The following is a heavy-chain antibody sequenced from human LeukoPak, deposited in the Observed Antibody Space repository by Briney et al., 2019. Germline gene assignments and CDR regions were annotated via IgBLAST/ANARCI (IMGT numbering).Heavy chain of an antibody. CDR2: ISADGANT. CDR3: VFYYRSCFFFGRLRY. Sequence: GGSLRLSCAASAFTFSSHAMSWVRQTPGKRLEWVSGISADGANTLYADSVKGRFTISRDNSKNTLYLHMRSLRAEDAAMYFCVFYYRSCFFFGRLRYWGQGTPVTVSS. J-gene: IGHJ4*02. D-gene: IGHD3-3*01. V-gene: IGHV3-23*01. CDR1: AFTFSSHA.